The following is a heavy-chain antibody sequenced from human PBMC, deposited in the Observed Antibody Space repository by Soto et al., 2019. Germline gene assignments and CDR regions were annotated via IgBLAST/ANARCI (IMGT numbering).Heavy chain of an antibody. D-gene: IGHD2-15*01. CDR2: ISAKKGNT. V-gene: IGHV1-18*04. Sequence: QGQLVQSGAEVKKPGASVKVSCKASGYTFTSYGISWVRQAPGQGLEWMGWISAKKGNTKYAQKFQGRVTMTTDTSTSTAYKELRSLRSYDTAVYYCAREILSPDFYFHGMDVWGQGTTVTVSS. J-gene: IGHJ6*02. CDR3: AREILSPDFYFHGMDV. CDR1: GYTFTSYG.